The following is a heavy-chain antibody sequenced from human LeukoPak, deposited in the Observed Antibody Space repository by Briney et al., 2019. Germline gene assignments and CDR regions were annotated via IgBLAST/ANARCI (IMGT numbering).Heavy chain of an antibody. CDR3: ARGGGVSVGRPENWFDP. Sequence: PGGSLRLCCAASGFTFSSYSMNWVRQAPGKGLDWVSSLSSSSSYIYYADSVKGRFTISRDNAKNSPYLQMNSLRAEDTAVYYCARGGGVSVGRPENWFDPWGQGTLVTVSS. D-gene: IGHD1-26*01. CDR1: GFTFSSYS. V-gene: IGHV3-21*01. CDR2: LSSSSSYI. J-gene: IGHJ5*02.